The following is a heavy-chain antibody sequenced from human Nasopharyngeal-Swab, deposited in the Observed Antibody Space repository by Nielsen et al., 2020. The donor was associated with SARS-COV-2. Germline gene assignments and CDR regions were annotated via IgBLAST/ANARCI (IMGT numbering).Heavy chain of an antibody. J-gene: IGHJ4*02. Sequence: ESLKISCAASGFTFSSHWMHWVRQAPGTGLVWVSRISEDGSITTYADSVKGRFTISRDNPKNTLFLQMHSLRADDTAIYYCAGQLGHPDSWGQGTLVTVSS. D-gene: IGHD2-2*01. V-gene: IGHV3-74*01. CDR1: GFTFSSHW. CDR3: AGQLGHPDS. CDR2: ISEDGSIT.